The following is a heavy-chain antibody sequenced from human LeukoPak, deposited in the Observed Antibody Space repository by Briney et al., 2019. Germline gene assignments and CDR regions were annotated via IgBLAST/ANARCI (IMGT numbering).Heavy chain of an antibody. CDR2: TYYRSKWYN. D-gene: IGHD6-13*01. J-gene: IGHJ3*02. CDR1: GDSVSSNSAA. Sequence: PSQTLSLTCAISGDSVSSNSAAWNWIRQSPSRGLEWLGRTYYRSKWYNDYAVSVKSRITINPDTSKNQFSLQLNSVTPEDTAVYYCARGAAAGTAYSFDAFDIWGQGTMVTVSS. V-gene: IGHV6-1*01. CDR3: ARGAAAGTAYSFDAFDI.